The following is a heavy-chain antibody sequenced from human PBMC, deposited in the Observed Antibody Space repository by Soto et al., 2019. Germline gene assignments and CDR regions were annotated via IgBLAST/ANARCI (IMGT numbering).Heavy chain of an antibody. Sequence: QVQPQQWGAGLLKPSETLSLTCAVYGGSFSGYYWSWIRQPPGKGLEWIGEINHSGSTNYNPSLKSRVTISVDTSKNPFSLKLSSVTAADTAVYYCAREEGCRGSTSCYESQHWGQGTLVTVSS. CDR3: AREEGCRGSTSCYESQH. CDR2: INHSGST. V-gene: IGHV4-34*01. D-gene: IGHD2-2*01. CDR1: GGSFSGYY. J-gene: IGHJ1*01.